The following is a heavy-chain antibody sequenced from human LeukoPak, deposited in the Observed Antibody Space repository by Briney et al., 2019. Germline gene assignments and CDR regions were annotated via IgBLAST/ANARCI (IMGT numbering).Heavy chain of an antibody. J-gene: IGHJ6*03. Sequence: GGSLRLSCAASGFTFSSYEMNWVRQAPGKGLEWVSGINWNGGRTGYADSVKGRFTISRDNAKNSLYLQMNSLRAEDTALYYCARAPGDRSSWYYYYMDVWGKGTTVTVSS. CDR1: GFTFSSYE. V-gene: IGHV3-20*04. CDR3: ARAPGDRSSWYYYYMDV. D-gene: IGHD6-13*01. CDR2: INWNGGRT.